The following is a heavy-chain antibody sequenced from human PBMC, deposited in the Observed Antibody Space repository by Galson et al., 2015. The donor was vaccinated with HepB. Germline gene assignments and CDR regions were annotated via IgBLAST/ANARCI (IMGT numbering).Heavy chain of an antibody. CDR2: ISGSGGST. CDR3: AFGGTSYCSGGSCYLLYFDY. Sequence: SLRLSCAATGFTFSSYAMSWVRQAPGKGLEWVSAISGSGGSTYYADSVKGRFTISRDNSKNTLYLQMNSLRAEDTAVYYCAFGGTSYCSGGSCYLLYFDYWGQGTLVTVSS. J-gene: IGHJ4*02. V-gene: IGHV3-23*01. CDR1: GFTFSSYA. D-gene: IGHD2-15*01.